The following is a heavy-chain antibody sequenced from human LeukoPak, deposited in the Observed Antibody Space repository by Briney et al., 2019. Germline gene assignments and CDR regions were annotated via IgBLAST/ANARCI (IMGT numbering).Heavy chain of an antibody. Sequence: GASVKVSCKASGYTFTSYDINWVRQATGQGLEWMGWMNPNSGNTGYAQKFQGRVTMTRNTSISTAYMELSSLRSEDTAVYYCARRSTSRWLQLPPTNKYYFDYWGQGTLVTVSS. CDR3: ARRSTSRWLQLPPTNKYYFDY. CDR1: GYTFTSYD. D-gene: IGHD5-24*01. V-gene: IGHV1-8*01. J-gene: IGHJ4*02. CDR2: MNPNSGNT.